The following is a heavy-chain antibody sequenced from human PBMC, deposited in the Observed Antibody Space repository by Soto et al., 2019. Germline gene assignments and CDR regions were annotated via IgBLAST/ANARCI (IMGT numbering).Heavy chain of an antibody. CDR3: ATATYCGGDCYSGSPHFDY. V-gene: IGHV1-24*01. D-gene: IGHD2-21*02. Sequence: ASVKVSCKVSGYTLTELSMHWVRQAPGKGLEWMGGFDPEDGETIYAQKFQGRVTMTEDTSTDTAYMELSSLRSEDTAVYYCATATYCGGDCYSGSPHFDYWGQGTLVTVSS. CDR1: GYTLTELS. CDR2: FDPEDGET. J-gene: IGHJ4*02.